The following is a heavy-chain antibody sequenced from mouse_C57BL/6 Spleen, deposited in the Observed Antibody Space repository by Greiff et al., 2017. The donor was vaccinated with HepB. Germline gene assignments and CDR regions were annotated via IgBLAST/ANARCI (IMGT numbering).Heavy chain of an antibody. J-gene: IGHJ2*01. CDR2: INPSNGGT. CDR1: GYTFTSYW. D-gene: IGHD1-1*01. V-gene: IGHV1-53*01. CDR3: ARSLRSLLYFDY. Sequence: QVQLQQSGTELVKPGASVKLSCKASGYTFTSYWMHWVKQRPGQGLEWIGNINPSNGGTNYNEKFKSKATLTVDKSSSTAYMQLSSLTSEDSAVYYCARSLRSLLYFDYWGQGTTLTVSS.